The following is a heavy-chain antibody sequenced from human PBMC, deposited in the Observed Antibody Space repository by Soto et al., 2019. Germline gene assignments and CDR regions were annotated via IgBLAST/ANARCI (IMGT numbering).Heavy chain of an antibody. CDR2: IKQDGSEK. CDR3: ARFRAKAESPHFIDY. D-gene: IGHD3-3*02. Sequence: EVQLVESGGGLVQPGGSLRLSCAAFGFTFSSYWMSWVRQAPGKGLEWVANIKQDGSEKYYVDSVKGRFTISRDNAKNSLYLQMNSLRAEDTAVYYCARFRAKAESPHFIDYWGQGTLVTVSS. CDR1: GFTFSSYW. J-gene: IGHJ4*02. V-gene: IGHV3-7*05.